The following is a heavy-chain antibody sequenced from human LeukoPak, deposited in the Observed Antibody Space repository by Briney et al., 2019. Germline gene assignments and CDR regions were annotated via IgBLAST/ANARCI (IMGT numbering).Heavy chain of an antibody. J-gene: IGHJ4*02. CDR3: AKVILWFGELLFETALDY. Sequence: PGGSLRLSCAASGFTFSSYGMHWVRQAPGKGLEWVAVISYDGSNKYYADSVKGRFTISRDNSKNTLYLQMNSLRAEDTAVYYCAKVILWFGELLFETALDYWGQGTLVTVSS. CDR1: GFTFSSYG. D-gene: IGHD3-10*01. V-gene: IGHV3-30*18. CDR2: ISYDGSNK.